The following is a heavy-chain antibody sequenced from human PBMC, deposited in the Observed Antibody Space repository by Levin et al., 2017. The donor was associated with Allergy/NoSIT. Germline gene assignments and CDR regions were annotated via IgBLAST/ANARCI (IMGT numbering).Heavy chain of an antibody. J-gene: IGHJ4*02. CDR2: IDPSDSYT. CDR1: GYSFTSYW. Sequence: ASVKVSCKGSGYSFTSYWISWVRQMPGKGLEWMGRIDPSDSYTNYSPSFQGHVTISADKSISTAYLQWSSLKASDTAMYYCARHRRYGSGSYYGNDFDYWGQGTLVTVSS. D-gene: IGHD3-10*01. CDR3: ARHRRYGSGSYYGNDFDY. V-gene: IGHV5-10-1*01.